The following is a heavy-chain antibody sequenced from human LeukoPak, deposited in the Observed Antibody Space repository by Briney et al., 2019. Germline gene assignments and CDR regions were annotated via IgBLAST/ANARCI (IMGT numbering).Heavy chain of an antibody. V-gene: IGHV3-21*01. Sequence: PGGSLRLSCAASGFTFSSYGMNWVRQAPGKGLEWVSFISSSSSYIYYADSVKGRFTISRDNSKNTLYLQMNSLRAEDTAVYYCARVLLWFGDRYFDYWGQGTLVTVSS. CDR1: GFTFSSYG. CDR3: ARVLLWFGDRYFDY. J-gene: IGHJ4*02. CDR2: ISSSSSYI. D-gene: IGHD3-10*01.